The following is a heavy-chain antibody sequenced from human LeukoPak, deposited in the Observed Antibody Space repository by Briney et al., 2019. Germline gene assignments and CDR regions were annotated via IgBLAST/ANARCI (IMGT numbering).Heavy chain of an antibody. CDR3: ASESGFGELSEGSDY. J-gene: IGHJ4*02. CDR2: INPNSGGT. D-gene: IGHD3-10*01. CDR1: GYTFTGYY. V-gene: IGHV1-2*06. Sequence: ASVKVSCKAPGYTFTGYYMHWVRQAPGQGPEWMGRINPNSGGTNYAQKFQGRVTMTRDTSISTAYMELSRLRSDDTAVYYCASESGFGELSEGSDYWGQGTLVTVSS.